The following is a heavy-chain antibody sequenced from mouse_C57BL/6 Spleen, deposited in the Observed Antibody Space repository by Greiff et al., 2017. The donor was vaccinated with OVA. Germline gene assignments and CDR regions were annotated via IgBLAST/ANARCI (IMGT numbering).Heavy chain of an antibody. CDR3: AREGDYYGSSPWFAD. V-gene: IGHV1-80*01. Sequence: QVQLQQSGAELVKPGASVKISCKASGYAFSSYWMNWVKQRPGKGLEWIGQIYPGDGDTNYNGKFKGQATLTADKSSSTAYMQLSSLTSEDSAVYFCAREGDYYGSSPWFADWGQGTLVTVSA. J-gene: IGHJ3*01. CDR2: IYPGDGDT. CDR1: GYAFSSYW. D-gene: IGHD1-1*01.